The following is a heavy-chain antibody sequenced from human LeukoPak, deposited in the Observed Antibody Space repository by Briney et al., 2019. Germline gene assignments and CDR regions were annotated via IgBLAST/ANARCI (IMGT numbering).Heavy chain of an antibody. J-gene: IGHJ4*02. D-gene: IGHD1-1*01. V-gene: IGHV3-72*01. CDR3: VRGHNSFDY. Sequence: GGSLRLSCAASGFTFSSYWMHWVRQAPGKGLEWVARSRIKADGYITQYAASVQGRFTISRDESKDSLYLQMNSLKTEDTAVYYCVRGHNSFDYWGQGTLVTVFS. CDR2: SRIKADGYIT. CDR1: GFTFSSYW.